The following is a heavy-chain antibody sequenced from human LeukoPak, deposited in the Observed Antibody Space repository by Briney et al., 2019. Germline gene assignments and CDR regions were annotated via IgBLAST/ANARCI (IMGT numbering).Heavy chain of an antibody. J-gene: IGHJ4*02. Sequence: PGGSLRLSCAASGFTFSSYAMHWVRQAPGKGLEWVGVISYDGSNKYYADSVKGRFTISRDNSKNTLYLQMHSLRAEDTAVYYCAKGGLYSSSSFDYWGQGTLVTVSS. V-gene: IGHV3-30*04. CDR2: ISYDGSNK. D-gene: IGHD6-6*01. CDR3: AKGGLYSSSSFDY. CDR1: GFTFSSYA.